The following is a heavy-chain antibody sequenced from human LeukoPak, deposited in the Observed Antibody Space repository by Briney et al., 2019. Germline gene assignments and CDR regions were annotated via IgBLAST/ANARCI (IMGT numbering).Heavy chain of an antibody. CDR1: GFTFTSSA. V-gene: IGHV1-58*02. CDR3: AAFPQGIAARPRNYYYGMDV. D-gene: IGHD6-6*01. Sequence: ASVKVSCKASGFTFTSSAMQWVRQARGQRLEWIGWIVVGSGNTNHAQKFQERVTITRDMSTSTAYMELSSLRSEDTAVYYCAAFPQGIAARPRNYYYGMDVWGQGTTVTVSS. J-gene: IGHJ6*02. CDR2: IVVGSGNT.